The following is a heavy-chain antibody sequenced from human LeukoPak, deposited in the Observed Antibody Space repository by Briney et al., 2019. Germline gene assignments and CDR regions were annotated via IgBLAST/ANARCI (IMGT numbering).Heavy chain of an antibody. V-gene: IGHV1-2*02. Sequence: ASVKVSCKASVYTFTGYYMHWVRQAPGQGLEWMGWINPNSGGTNYAQKFQGRATMTRDTSISTAYMELSRLRSDDTAVYYCARPTSTVTTFDYWGQGTLVTVSS. CDR1: VYTFTGYY. CDR2: INPNSGGT. J-gene: IGHJ4*02. D-gene: IGHD4-17*01. CDR3: ARPTSTVTTFDY.